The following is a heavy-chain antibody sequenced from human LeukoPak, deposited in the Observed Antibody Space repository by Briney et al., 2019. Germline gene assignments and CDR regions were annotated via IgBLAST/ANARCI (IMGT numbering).Heavy chain of an antibody. CDR1: GGSISSGDYY. CDR3: ARGRVAAAGPFDY. J-gene: IGHJ4*02. V-gene: IGHV4-30-4*02. CDR2: IYYSGST. Sequence: SETLSLTCTVSGGSISSGDYYWSWIRQPPGKGLEWIGYIYYSGSTYYNPSLKRRVTISVDTSKNQFSLKLSSVTAADTAVYYCARGRVAAAGPFDYWGQGTLVTVSS. D-gene: IGHD6-13*01.